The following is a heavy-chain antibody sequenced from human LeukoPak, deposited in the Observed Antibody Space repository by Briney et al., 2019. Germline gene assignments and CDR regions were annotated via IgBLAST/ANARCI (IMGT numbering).Heavy chain of an antibody. D-gene: IGHD2-2*01. V-gene: IGHV3-49*04. CDR3: TRDIGLESRYCSSTSCQKAFDI. CDR1: GFTFGDYA. CDR2: IRSKAYGGTT. J-gene: IGHJ3*02. Sequence: GGSLRLSCTASGFTFGDYAMSWVRQAPGKGLEWVGFIRSKAYGGTTGYAASVKGRFTISRDDSKSIAYLQMNSLKTEDTAVYYCTRDIGLESRYCSSTSCQKAFDIWGQGTMVTVSS.